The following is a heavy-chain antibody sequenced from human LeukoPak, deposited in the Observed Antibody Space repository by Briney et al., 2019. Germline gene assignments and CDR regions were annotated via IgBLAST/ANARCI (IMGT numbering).Heavy chain of an antibody. V-gene: IGHV1-46*01. CDR1: GYTFTRHY. CDR2: INPSDGVI. CDR3: ARRGSGSYVLDY. D-gene: IGHD3-10*01. Sequence: EASVKVSCKASGYTFTRHYMHWVRQAPGQGLEWMGIINPSDGVIDYAQKFQDRVTMTRDTSTSTVYMALSSLRSEDTAVYYCARRGSGSYVLDYWGQGTLVTVSS. J-gene: IGHJ4*02.